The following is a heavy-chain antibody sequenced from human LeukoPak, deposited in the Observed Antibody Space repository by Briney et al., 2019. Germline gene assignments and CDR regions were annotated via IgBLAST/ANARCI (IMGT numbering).Heavy chain of an antibody. J-gene: IGHJ4*02. CDR2: ISYDGSNR. V-gene: IGHV3-30*01. Sequence: GGSLRLSCAASGFTFSSYTMHWVRQAPGKGLEWVALISYDGSNRYYSDSVKGRSTISRDNSKSTLYLQMNSLRAEDTAVYYCARVGRVWQPLGYFFDYWGQGTLVTVSS. D-gene: IGHD5-12*01. CDR1: GFTFSSYT. CDR3: ARVGRVWQPLGYFFDY.